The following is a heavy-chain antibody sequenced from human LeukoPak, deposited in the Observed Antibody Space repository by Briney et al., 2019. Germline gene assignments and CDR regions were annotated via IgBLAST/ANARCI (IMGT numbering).Heavy chain of an antibody. Sequence: SETLSLTCTVSGGSISSSSYYWGWIRQPPGKGLEWIGSIYYSGSTYYNPSLKSRVTISVDTSKNQYSLKLSSVTAADTAVYYCARPSAAGYNWFDPWGQGTLVTVSS. V-gene: IGHV4-39*01. CDR1: GGSISSSSYY. CDR3: ARPSAAGYNWFDP. J-gene: IGHJ5*02. D-gene: IGHD6-13*01. CDR2: IYYSGST.